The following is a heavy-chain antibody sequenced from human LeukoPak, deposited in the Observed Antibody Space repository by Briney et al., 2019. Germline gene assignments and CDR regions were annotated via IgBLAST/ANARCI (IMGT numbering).Heavy chain of an antibody. CDR1: GYTFTSYA. Sequence: RASVKVSCKASGYTFTSYAMNWVRQAPGQGLEWMGWINTNTGNPTYAQGFTGRFVFSLDTSVSTAYLQISSLKAEDTAVYYCAREGGIVLAYGMDVWGQGTTVTVSS. CDR3: AREGGIVLAYGMDV. J-gene: IGHJ6*02. CDR2: INTNTGNP. V-gene: IGHV7-4-1*02. D-gene: IGHD2-8*01.